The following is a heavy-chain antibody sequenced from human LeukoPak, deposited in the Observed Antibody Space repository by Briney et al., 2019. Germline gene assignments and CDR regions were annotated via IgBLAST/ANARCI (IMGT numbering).Heavy chain of an antibody. V-gene: IGHV3-30-3*01. CDR1: GFTVSSYA. Sequence: GRSLRLSCAASGFTVSSYAMHWVRQAPGKGLAWVAIISFDGSNKYYAASVKGRFTISRDNSKNTLYMQMNSLRAEDTAVYSCARPLTTSYNWGAQSAVDYWGQGTLVTVSS. J-gene: IGHJ4*02. CDR3: ARPLTTSYNWGAQSAVDY. CDR2: ISFDGSNK. D-gene: IGHD7-27*01.